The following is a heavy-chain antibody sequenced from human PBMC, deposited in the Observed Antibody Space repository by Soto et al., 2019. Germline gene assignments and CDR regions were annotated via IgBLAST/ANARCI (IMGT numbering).Heavy chain of an antibody. CDR1: GGSISSSSYY. V-gene: IGHV4-39*01. CDR2: IYYSGST. J-gene: IGHJ4*02. D-gene: IGHD4-17*01. CDR3: ASNDYGDYLVDY. Sequence: PSETLSLTCTVSGGSISSSSYYWGWIRQPPGKGLEWIGSIYYSGSTYYNPSLKSRVTISVDTSKNQFSLKLSSVTAADTAVYYCASNDYGDYLVDYCGQGTLGTVSS.